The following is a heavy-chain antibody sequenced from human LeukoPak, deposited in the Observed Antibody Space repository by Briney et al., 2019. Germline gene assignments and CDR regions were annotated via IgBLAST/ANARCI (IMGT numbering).Heavy chain of an antibody. V-gene: IGHV1-69*01. Sequence: SVKVPCKASGGTFSSYAISWVRQAPGQGLEWMGGIIPIFGTANYAQKFQGRVTITADESTSTAYMELSSLRSEDTAVYYCARGGLSRYYYDSSGYYHAFDIWGQGTMVTVSS. J-gene: IGHJ3*02. CDR2: IIPIFGTA. CDR3: ARGGLSRYYYDSSGYYHAFDI. CDR1: GGTFSSYA. D-gene: IGHD3-22*01.